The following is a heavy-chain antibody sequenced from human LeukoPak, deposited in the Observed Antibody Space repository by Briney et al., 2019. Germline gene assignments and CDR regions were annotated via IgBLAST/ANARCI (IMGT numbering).Heavy chain of an antibody. D-gene: IGHD3-9*01. CDR2: IYYSGST. V-gene: IGHV4-39*01. J-gene: IGHJ4*02. CDR1: GGSISSSSYY. CDR3: ARHSYDILTGYYPDY. Sequence: SETLSLTCTVSGGSISSSSYYRGWIRQPPGKGLEWIGSIYYSGSTYYNPSLKSRVTISVDTSKNQFSLKLSSVTAADTAVYYCARHSYDILTGYYPDYWGQGTLVTVSS.